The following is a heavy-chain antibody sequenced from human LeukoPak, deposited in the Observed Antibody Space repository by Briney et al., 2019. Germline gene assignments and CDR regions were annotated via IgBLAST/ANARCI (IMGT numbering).Heavy chain of an antibody. J-gene: IGHJ3*02. V-gene: IGHV5-51*01. CDR3: ARPLTTSYDAFDT. D-gene: IGHD2/OR15-2a*01. Sequence: GESLKISCRGSGYSFSFYWIAWVRQMPGKGLQWMGIIYPDDSDTRYSPSFQGQVTISADKSISTAYLQWSSLKASDTAMYYCARPLTTSYDAFDTWGQGTMVTVSS. CDR1: GYSFSFYW. CDR2: IYPDDSDT.